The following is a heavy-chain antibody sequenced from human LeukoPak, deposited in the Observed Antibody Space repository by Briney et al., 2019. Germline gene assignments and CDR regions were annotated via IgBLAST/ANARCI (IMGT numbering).Heavy chain of an antibody. CDR2: FDPEDGET. CDR3: ATDVVNCSSTSCLNNWFDP. CDR1: GYTLTELS. D-gene: IGHD2-2*01. J-gene: IGHJ5*02. Sequence: ASVKVSCKVSGYTLTELSMHWVRQAPGKGLEWMGGFDPEDGETIYAQKFQGRVTMTEDTSTDTAYMELSSLRSEDTAVYYCATDVVNCSSTSCLNNWFDPWGQGTLVTVSS. V-gene: IGHV1-24*01.